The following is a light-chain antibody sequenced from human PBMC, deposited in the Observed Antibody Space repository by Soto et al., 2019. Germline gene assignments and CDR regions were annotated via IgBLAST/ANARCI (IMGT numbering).Light chain of an antibody. Sequence: QSALTQPASVSGSPGQSITISCTGTSSDVGCYNYVSWYQQHSGKAPKLMIYEVSNRPSGVSNRFSGSKSGNTASLTISGLQAADEADYYCSSYTTSSTPYWVFGGGTKLTVL. CDR3: SSYTTSSTPYWV. V-gene: IGLV2-14*01. CDR2: EVS. CDR1: SSDVGCYNY. J-gene: IGLJ3*02.